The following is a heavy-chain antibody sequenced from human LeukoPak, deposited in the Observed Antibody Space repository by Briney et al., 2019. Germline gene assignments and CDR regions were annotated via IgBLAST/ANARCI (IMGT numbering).Heavy chain of an antibody. D-gene: IGHD6-13*01. CDR2: ISYDGSNK. Sequence: GGSLSLSCAASGFTFSSYAMHWVRQAPGKGLEWVAVISYDGSNKYYADSVKGRFTISRDNSKNTLYLQMNSLRAEDTAVYYCARESDTSRWNADYWGQGTLVTVSS. CDR3: ARESDTSRWNADY. J-gene: IGHJ4*02. CDR1: GFTFSSYA. V-gene: IGHV3-30-3*01.